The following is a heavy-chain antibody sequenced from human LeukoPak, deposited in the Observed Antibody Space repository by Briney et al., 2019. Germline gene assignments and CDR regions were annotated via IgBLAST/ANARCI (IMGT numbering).Heavy chain of an antibody. V-gene: IGHV3-33*08. J-gene: IGHJ4*02. CDR1: GFTFSSYA. CDR3: ARRDYGGNSDYFDY. CDR2: IWYDGSNK. D-gene: IGHD4-23*01. Sequence: GGYLRLSCAASGFTFSSYAMHWVRQAPGKGLEWVAVIWYDGSNKYYADSVKGRFTISRDNSKNTLYLQMNSLRAEDTAVYYCARRDYGGNSDYFDYWGQGTLVTVSS.